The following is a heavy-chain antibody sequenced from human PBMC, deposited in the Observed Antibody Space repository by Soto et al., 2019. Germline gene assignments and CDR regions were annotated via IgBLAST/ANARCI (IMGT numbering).Heavy chain of an antibody. D-gene: IGHD2-8*02. CDR3: VRSGFDF. CDR2: INPRNGKT. CDR1: GYNFTSLY. V-gene: IGHV1-46*01. J-gene: IGHJ4*02. Sequence: QVQLVQSGAEVKKPGASVKVSCKASGYNFTSLYAHWVRQAPGQGLEWMGIINPRNGKTTYAQKFQGRVTRTSDTSTATMYRELNGLKSVDTAIYLCVRSGFDFWGREPWSPSPQ.